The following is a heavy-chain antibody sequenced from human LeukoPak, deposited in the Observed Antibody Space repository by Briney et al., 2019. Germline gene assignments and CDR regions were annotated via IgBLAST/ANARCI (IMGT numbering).Heavy chain of an antibody. CDR2: ISSSSSYI. CDR1: GFTFSSYS. Sequence: GGSLRLSCAASGFTFSSYSMNLVRQPPGKGLEWVSSISSSSSYIYYADSEKGRFIITNDNAKNSLYLQMNSQKAEDRAVYYCARERLAAAGTVGYWGEGTLVSVSS. D-gene: IGHD6-13*01. V-gene: IGHV3-21*01. CDR3: ARERLAAAGTVGY. J-gene: IGHJ4*02.